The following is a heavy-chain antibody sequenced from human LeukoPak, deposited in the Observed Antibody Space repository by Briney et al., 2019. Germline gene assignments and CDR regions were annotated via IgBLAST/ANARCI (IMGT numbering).Heavy chain of an antibody. CDR1: GGSISSGDYY. D-gene: IGHD6-13*01. J-gene: IGHJ4*02. CDR3: ARVRAYSSSWYYFDY. CDR2: THYSGIT. Sequence: SQTLSLTCTVSGGSISSGDYYWSWIRQPPGKGLEWIGHTHYSGITYYSPSLKSRLTISVDTSKNQFSLKLSSVTAADTAVYHCARVRAYSSSWYYFDYWGQGTLVTVSS. V-gene: IGHV4-30-4*08.